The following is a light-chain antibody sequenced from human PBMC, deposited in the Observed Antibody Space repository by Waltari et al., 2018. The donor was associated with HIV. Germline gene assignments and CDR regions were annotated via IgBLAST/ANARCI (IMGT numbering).Light chain of an antibody. Sequence: QSALTQPASMSGSPGQSITISCTGTSRDIGGYAYVSWYQQHPGKVPKLILYGVTERPSGISSRFSGSRSGATASLTISGLQTEDEADYYCSSFTTSHKLLFGGGTQVTVL. CDR3: SSFTTSHKLL. V-gene: IGLV2-14*03. CDR1: SRDIGGYAY. J-gene: IGLJ2*01. CDR2: GVT.